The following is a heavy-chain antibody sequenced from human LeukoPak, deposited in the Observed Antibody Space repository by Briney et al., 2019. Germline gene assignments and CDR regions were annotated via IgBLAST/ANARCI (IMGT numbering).Heavy chain of an antibody. Sequence: GESLKISCKGSGYSFTSYWIGWVRQLPGKGLEWLRIIYPGDSDTRYSPSFQGQVTISADKSISTAYLQWSSLKASDTAMYYCARSIAVAGTNDYWGQGTLVTVSS. CDR3: ARSIAVAGTNDY. J-gene: IGHJ4*02. V-gene: IGHV5-51*01. CDR1: GYSFTSYW. CDR2: IYPGDSDT. D-gene: IGHD6-19*01.